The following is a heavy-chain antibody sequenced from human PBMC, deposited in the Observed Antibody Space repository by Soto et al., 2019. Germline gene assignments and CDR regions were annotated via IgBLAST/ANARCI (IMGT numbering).Heavy chain of an antibody. J-gene: IGHJ4*02. CDR2: TYYRSKWYN. V-gene: IGHV6-1*01. Sequence: PSQTLSLTCAVSADSVSSNNIAWNWLRQSPWRGLEWLGRTYYRSKWYNEYAVSVRSRITINLDTSKNQFSLQLNSVTHEDKAPYYCQRGRWSTFDYWGQGAQVTVSS. D-gene: IGHD2-15*01. CDR3: QRGRWSTFDY. CDR1: ADSVSSNNIA.